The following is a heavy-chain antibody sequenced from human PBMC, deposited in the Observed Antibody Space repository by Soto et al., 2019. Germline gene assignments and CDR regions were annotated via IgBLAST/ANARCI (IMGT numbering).Heavy chain of an antibody. V-gene: IGHV2-5*02. J-gene: IGHJ4*02. D-gene: IGHD2-2*01. CDR1: GFSLSTTGVG. Sequence: QITLKESGPTLVKPTQTLTLTCTFSGFSLSTTGVGVGWIRQPPGKALEWLGIIYWDDDKRLSPSLKSRLTITKDTSKNQVVLTMTNMDPVDTATYYCAHRLGYCSSTTYYASGNYFDYWGQGTLVTVSS. CDR2: IYWDDDK. CDR3: AHRLGYCSSTTYYASGNYFDY.